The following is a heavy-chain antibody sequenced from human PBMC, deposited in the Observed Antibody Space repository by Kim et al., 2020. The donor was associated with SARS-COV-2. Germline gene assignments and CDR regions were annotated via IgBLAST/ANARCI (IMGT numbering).Heavy chain of an antibody. Sequence: SETLSLTCTVSGGSISSSTYYWGWMRQPPGKGLEWIATIYYSGRTFYNPSLKSRLTISVDTSRDQFSLKLSPVTAADTAVYYCARVGYKTGWSTYVDYWG. J-gene: IGHJ4*01. CDR1: GGSISSSTYY. D-gene: IGHD1-1*01. CDR3: ARVGYKTGWSTYVDY. CDR2: IYYSGRT. V-gene: IGHV4-39*01.